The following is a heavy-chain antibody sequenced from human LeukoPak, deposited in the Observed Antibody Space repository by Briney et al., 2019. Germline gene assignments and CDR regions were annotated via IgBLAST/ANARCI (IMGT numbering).Heavy chain of an antibody. CDR1: GFTFDDYA. D-gene: IGHD3-22*01. J-gene: IGHJ4*02. Sequence: GGSLRLSCAASGFTFDDYAMHWVRQAPGKGLEWVSGISWNSGSIGYADSVKGRFTISRDNAKNSLYLQMNSLRPEDMALYYCALYNSSGFYFRAWGQGTLVTVSS. CDR3: ALYNSSGFYFRA. V-gene: IGHV3-9*03. CDR2: ISWNSGSI.